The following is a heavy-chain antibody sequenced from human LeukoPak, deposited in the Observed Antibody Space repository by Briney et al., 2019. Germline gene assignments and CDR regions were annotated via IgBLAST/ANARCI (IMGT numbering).Heavy chain of an antibody. Sequence: PSETLSLTCAVYGGSFSGYYWSWIRQPPGKGLEWIGEINHSGSTNYNPSLKSRVTISVDRSKNQFSLKLSSVTAADTAVYYCAREDPRYFDYWGQGTLVTVSS. CDR2: INHSGST. V-gene: IGHV4-34*01. CDR3: AREDPRYFDY. J-gene: IGHJ4*02. CDR1: GGSFSGYY.